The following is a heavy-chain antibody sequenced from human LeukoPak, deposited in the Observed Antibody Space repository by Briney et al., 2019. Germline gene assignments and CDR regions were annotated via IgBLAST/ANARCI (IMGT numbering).Heavy chain of an antibody. CDR1: GFTFASYW. CDR3: VRDVWGDRDGFFAY. V-gene: IGHV3-74*01. CDR2: FNTVRRST. Sequence: GRFLRFSFAASGFTFASYWMPGVRQVPGKGLGWVARFNTVRRSTSYGESVKGRFTVSRDNAKNTLCVQMNSLRDEDTAVYYCVRDVWGDRDGFFAYWGQGTLVTVSS. D-gene: IGHD5-24*01. J-gene: IGHJ4*02.